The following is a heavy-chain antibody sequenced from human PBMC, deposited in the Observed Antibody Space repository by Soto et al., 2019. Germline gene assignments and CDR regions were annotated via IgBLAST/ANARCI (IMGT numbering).Heavy chain of an antibody. Sequence: GGSLRLSCAASGFTLTTYAMTWVHQPPGKGLEWVSSMNGAGTSTSYADSVKGRFTTSRDNSKNTLYLEMNSLRAEDTAVYYCARGGADHYHYGMDVWGQGTTVTVSS. V-gene: IGHV3-23*01. CDR2: MNGAGTST. CDR1: GFTLTTYA. J-gene: IGHJ6*02. D-gene: IGHD3-10*01. CDR3: ARGGADHYHYGMDV.